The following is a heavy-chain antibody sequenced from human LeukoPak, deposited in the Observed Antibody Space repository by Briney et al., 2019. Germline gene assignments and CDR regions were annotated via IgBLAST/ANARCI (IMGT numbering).Heavy chain of an antibody. CDR1: GGTFSSYA. J-gene: IGHJ4*02. V-gene: IGHV1-69*04. CDR3: ARERNYYDISGYYYLDY. Sequence: ASVKVSCKASGGTFSSYAISWVRQAPGQGLEWMGRIIPILGIANYAQKFQGRVTITADKSTSTAYMELSSLRSEDTAVYYCARERNYYDISGYYYLDYWGQGTLVTVSS. D-gene: IGHD3-22*01. CDR2: IIPILGIA.